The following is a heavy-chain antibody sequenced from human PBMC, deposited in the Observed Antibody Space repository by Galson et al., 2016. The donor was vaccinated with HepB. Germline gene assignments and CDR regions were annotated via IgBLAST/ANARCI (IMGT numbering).Heavy chain of an antibody. D-gene: IGHD2-15*01. V-gene: IGHV4-59*02. J-gene: IGHJ4*02. CDR3: STTIDCTDSSRYSTPNYFDK. CDR1: GASVTGSS. Sequence: SETLSLTCTVSGASVTGSSWSWLRQPPGKGLEWIGYIYDSETNYNPSLKSRIAMSLDTSKNQFSLRLTSVTAADTAVYYCSTTIDCTDSSRYSTPNYFDKWGQGALVTVSS. CDR2: IYDSET.